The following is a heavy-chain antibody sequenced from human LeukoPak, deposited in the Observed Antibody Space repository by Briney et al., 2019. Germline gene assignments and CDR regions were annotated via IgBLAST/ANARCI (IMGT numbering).Heavy chain of an antibody. V-gene: IGHV1-46*01. Sequence: ASVKVSCKASGYTFTSYYMHWVRQAPGQGLEWMGIINPSGGSTSYAQKFQGRVTMTRDMSTSTVYMELSSLRSEDTAVCYCARGDVYYYDSSGYYGFDYWGQGTLVTVSS. CDR1: GYTFTSYY. CDR3: ARGDVYYYDSSGYYGFDY. J-gene: IGHJ4*02. CDR2: INPSGGST. D-gene: IGHD3-22*01.